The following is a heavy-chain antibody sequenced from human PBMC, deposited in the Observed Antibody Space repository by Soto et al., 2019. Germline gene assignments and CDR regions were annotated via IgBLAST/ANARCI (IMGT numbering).Heavy chain of an antibody. J-gene: IGHJ4*02. V-gene: IGHV1-18*01. CDR1: GYTFACKG. CDR3: ARHDSSGYYYYFDY. D-gene: IGHD3-22*01. CDR2: ISAYNGNT. Sequence: GASVKVTCEDSGYTFACKGIRWVQQSHGQGLEWMGWISAYNGNTNYAQKLQGRVTMTTDTSTSTAYMELRSLRSDDTAVYYCARHDSSGYYYYFDYWCQGALVTFSS.